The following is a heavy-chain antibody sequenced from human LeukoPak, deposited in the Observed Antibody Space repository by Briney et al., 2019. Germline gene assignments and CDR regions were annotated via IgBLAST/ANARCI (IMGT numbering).Heavy chain of an antibody. V-gene: IGHV3-33*01. Sequence: GGSLRLSCAASGFTFSSYGMHWVRQAPGKGLEWVAVIWYDGSNKYYADSVKGRFTISRDNSKNTLYLQMNSLRAEDTAVYYCARDAAPWEPRGYFDYWGQGTLVTVSS. CDR3: ARDAAPWEPRGYFDY. D-gene: IGHD1-26*01. J-gene: IGHJ4*02. CDR2: IWYDGSNK. CDR1: GFTFSSYG.